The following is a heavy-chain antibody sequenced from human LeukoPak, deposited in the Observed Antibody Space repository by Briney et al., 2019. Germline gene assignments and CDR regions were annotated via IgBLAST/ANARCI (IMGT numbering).Heavy chain of an antibody. CDR2: IIPILGIA. D-gene: IGHD2/OR15-2a*01. CDR3: ARAHDYLLPHFDY. V-gene: IGHV1-69*04. J-gene: IGHJ4*02. CDR1: GGTFSSYA. Sequence: SVKVSCKASGGTFSSYAISWVRQAPGQGLEWMGRIIPILGIANYAQKFQGRVTVTRDTSISTAYMELSRLRSDDTAVYYCARAHDYLLPHFDYWGQGTLVTVSS.